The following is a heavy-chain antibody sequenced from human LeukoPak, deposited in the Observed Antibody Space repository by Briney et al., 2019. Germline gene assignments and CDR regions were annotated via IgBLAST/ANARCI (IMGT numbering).Heavy chain of an antibody. CDR3: ARVLRYDFWSVYYFDY. V-gene: IGHV1-18*01. CDR1: GYTFNSYD. J-gene: IGHJ4*02. Sequence: GASVKVSCKAPGYTFNSYDISWVRQAPGQGLEWMAWISTYNGNTNYALKVQGRATMTTDTSTSTAYMELRSLRSDDTAVYYCARVLRYDFWSVYYFDYWGQGTLVTVSS. CDR2: ISTYNGNT. D-gene: IGHD3-3*01.